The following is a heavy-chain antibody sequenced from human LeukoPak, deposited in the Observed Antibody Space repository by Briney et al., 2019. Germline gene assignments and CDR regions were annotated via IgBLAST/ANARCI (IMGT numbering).Heavy chain of an antibody. V-gene: IGHV1-2*06. J-gene: IGHJ4*02. CDR2: INANSGGT. CDR1: GYTFADYF. CDR3: ARDVSSTPNWEFDY. Sequence: GASVKVSCKTSGYTFADYFIHWVRQAPGQGLEWMGRINANSGGTEYQQKFQGRVTMTRDTSISTAYVEVNWLISGDTAIYYFARDVSSTPNWEFDYWGQGTLVTVSS. D-gene: IGHD1-26*01.